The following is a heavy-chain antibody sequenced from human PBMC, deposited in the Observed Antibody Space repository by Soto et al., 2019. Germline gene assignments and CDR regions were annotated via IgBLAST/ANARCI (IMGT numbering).Heavy chain of an antibody. CDR2: IKVDGSEI. V-gene: IGHV3-7*03. CDR1: GFTLSTYW. D-gene: IGHD6-6*01. Sequence: PXGSLRLSCAAAGFTLSTYWMSWVRQPPGKGLEWVANIKVDGSEIYYVDSVKGRFTISRDNAKNSLYLQMNSLRAEDTAVYYCARGHSTSPNWFDPWGQGTLVTVSS. CDR3: ARGHSTSPNWFDP. J-gene: IGHJ5*02.